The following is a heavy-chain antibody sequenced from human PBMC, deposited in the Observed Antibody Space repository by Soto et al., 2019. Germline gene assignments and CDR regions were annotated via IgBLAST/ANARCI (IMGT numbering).Heavy chain of an antibody. Sequence: EVQLLESGGDLVQPGGSLRLSCALSGFTFSNYAMNWVRQAPGKGLEWVSAITGSGRSTYYSESVKGRFTISRDNSKNPLYLQMNSLRAEDPAVYYCANYYGDYAGVEVFTHWGQGTLVTVSS. CDR2: ITGSGRST. CDR1: GFTFSNYA. CDR3: ANYYGDYAGVEVFTH. D-gene: IGHD4-17*01. J-gene: IGHJ1*01. V-gene: IGHV3-23*01.